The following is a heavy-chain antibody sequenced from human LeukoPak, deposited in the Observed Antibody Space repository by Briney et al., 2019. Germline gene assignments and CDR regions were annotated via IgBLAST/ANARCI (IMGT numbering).Heavy chain of an antibody. Sequence: GGSLRLSCAASGSTFSSYSMTWVRQALGKGLEWVANIKQDGSEKYYVDSVKGRFTISRDNAKNSLYLQMNSLRAEDTAVYYCVIDRGASYWGQGTLVTVSS. D-gene: IGHD3-10*01. CDR1: GSTFSSYS. V-gene: IGHV3-7*01. CDR2: IKQDGSEK. J-gene: IGHJ4*02. CDR3: VIDRGASY.